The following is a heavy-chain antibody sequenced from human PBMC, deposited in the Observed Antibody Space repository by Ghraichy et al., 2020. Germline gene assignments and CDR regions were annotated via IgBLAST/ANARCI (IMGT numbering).Heavy chain of an antibody. V-gene: IGHV4-59*01. CDR3: ARVRGGDYDSSGYTPPNFDY. CDR2: IYYSGST. D-gene: IGHD3-22*01. Sequence: ETLSLTCTVSGGSISSYYWSWIRQPPGKGLEWIGYIYYSGSTNYNPSLKSRVTISVDTSKNQFSLKLSSVTAADTAVYYCARVRGGDYDSSGYTPPNFDYWGQGTLVTVSS. CDR1: GGSISSYY. J-gene: IGHJ4*02.